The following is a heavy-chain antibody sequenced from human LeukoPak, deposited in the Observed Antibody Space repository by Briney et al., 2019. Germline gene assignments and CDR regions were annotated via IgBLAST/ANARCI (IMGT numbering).Heavy chain of an antibody. D-gene: IGHD2-15*01. CDR2: MKQDGSAR. J-gene: IGHJ4*02. CDR3: ARDVVGSLGY. CDR1: GFSFSNYW. V-gene: IGHV3-7*01. Sequence: GGSLRLSCAGSGFSFSNYWMAWVRQAPGKGPEWVANMKQDGSARHYADSVKGRFTISRDNAQNSVYLQMNSLRAEDTAVYYCARDVVGSLGYWGLGTLVTVSS.